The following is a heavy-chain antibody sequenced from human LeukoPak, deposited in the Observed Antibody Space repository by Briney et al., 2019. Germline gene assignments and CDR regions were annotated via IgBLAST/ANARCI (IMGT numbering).Heavy chain of an antibody. J-gene: IGHJ4*02. CDR3: ARDPPTVTTLVFDY. CDR2: IYYSGST. V-gene: IGHV4-59*01. D-gene: IGHD4-17*01. Sequence: SETLSLTCTVSGGPISSYYWSWIRQPPGKGLEWIGYIYYSGSTNYNPSLKSRVTISVETSKNEFSLKLRSVTAADTAMYYCARDPPTVTTLVFDYWGQGTLVTVSS. CDR1: GGPISSYY.